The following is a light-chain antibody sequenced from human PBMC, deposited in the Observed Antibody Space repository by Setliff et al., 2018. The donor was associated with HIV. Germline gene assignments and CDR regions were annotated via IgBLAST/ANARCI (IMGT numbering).Light chain of an antibody. Sequence: SVLTQPASVSGSPGQSITISCTGTSSDIGGYNYVSWYQQHPGKAPKLIIYEINKRASGVPDRFSGSLSGNTASLTVSGLQPEDEADYYCTSYTGRNLVVFGTGTKVTVL. CDR2: EIN. CDR3: TSYTGRNLVV. CDR1: SSDIGGYNY. V-gene: IGLV2-8*01. J-gene: IGLJ1*01.